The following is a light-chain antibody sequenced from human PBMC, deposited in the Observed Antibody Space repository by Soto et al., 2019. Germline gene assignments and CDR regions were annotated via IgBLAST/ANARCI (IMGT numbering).Light chain of an antibody. CDR2: DAS. CDR3: QQRSNWPPTIT. V-gene: IGKV3-11*01. CDR1: LSVSSY. J-gene: IGKJ4*01. Sequence: EIVLTQSPATLSLYPGERATLSCRASLSVSSYLASYQQKPGQAPRLLIYDASNRATGIPARFSGSGSGTDFTLTISGLEPEDFAVYYCQQRSNWPPTITFGGGTQVQIK.